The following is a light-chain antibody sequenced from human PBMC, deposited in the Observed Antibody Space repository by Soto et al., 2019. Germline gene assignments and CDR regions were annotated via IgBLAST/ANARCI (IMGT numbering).Light chain of an antibody. CDR3: QQYGSSYT. J-gene: IGKJ3*01. Sequence: EIVLTQSPGTLSLSPGERATLSCRASQSVRSNYLAWYQQQPGQAPRLLIYGTSTRDTGIPDRFSGSGSGTDFTLTIRGLEPEDFAVYYCQQYGSSYTFGPGIKVEIK. CDR2: GTS. CDR1: QSVRSNY. V-gene: IGKV3-20*01.